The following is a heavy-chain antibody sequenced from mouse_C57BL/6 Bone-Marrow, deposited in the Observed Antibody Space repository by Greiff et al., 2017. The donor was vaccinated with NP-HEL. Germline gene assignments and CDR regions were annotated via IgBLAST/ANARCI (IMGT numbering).Heavy chain of an antibody. V-gene: IGHV1-53*01. CDR1: GYSGARDG. J-gene: IGHJ1*03. CDR2: INPSSGGT. Sequence: QVQLQQPGTELFPQGTSVKLSCKSLGYSGARDGGQSFGGAHGPRLSPIAPINPSSGGTNYNEKFKSKATLTVDKSSSTAYMQLSSLTSDDSAVYYCAREGRWLRRGYWYFDVWDTGTTVTVSS. CDR3: AREGRWLRRGYWYFDV. D-gene: IGHD2-2*01.